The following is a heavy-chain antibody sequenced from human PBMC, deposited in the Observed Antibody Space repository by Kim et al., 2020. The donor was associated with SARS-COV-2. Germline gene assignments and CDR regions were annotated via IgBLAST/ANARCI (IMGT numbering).Heavy chain of an antibody. CDR3: ARGTPPIEHIVVVTAIGGMDV. V-gene: IGHV4-34*01. CDR1: GGSFSGYY. CDR2: INHSGST. D-gene: IGHD2-21*02. Sequence: SETLSLTCAVYGGSFSGYYWSWIRQPPGKGLEWIGEINHSGSTNYNPSLKSRVTISVDTSKNQFSLKLSSVTAADTAVYYCARGTPPIEHIVVVTAIGGMDVWGQGTTVTVSS. J-gene: IGHJ6*02.